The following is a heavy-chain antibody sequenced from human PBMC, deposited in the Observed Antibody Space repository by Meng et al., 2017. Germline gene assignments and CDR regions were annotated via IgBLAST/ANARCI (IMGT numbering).Heavy chain of an antibody. J-gene: IGHJ4*02. CDR2: TYYRSKWYN. V-gene: IGHV6-1*01. CDR3: ARLAQDRYFDY. Sequence: GPLQQSGPGLVKPSQTLSLTCAISGDSVSSHSAAWDWSRQSPSRGLEWLGRTYYRSKWYNDYAVSVKSRITINPDTSKNQFSLQLNSVTPEGTAVYYCARLAQDRYFDYWGQGTLVTVSS. D-gene: IGHD2-15*01. CDR1: GDSVSSHSAA.